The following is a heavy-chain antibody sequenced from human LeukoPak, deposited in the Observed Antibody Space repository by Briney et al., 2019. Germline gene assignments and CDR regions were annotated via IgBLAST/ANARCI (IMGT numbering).Heavy chain of an antibody. Sequence: SVKVSCTASGGTFSIYAISWVRQAPGQGLEWMGGIIPIFGTANYAQKFQGRVTITADESTSTAYMELSSLRSEDTAVYYCARVHGGYYYGMDVWGQGTTVTVSS. V-gene: IGHV1-69*13. CDR2: IIPIFGTA. D-gene: IGHD4-23*01. J-gene: IGHJ6*02. CDR1: GGTFSIYA. CDR3: ARVHGGYYYGMDV.